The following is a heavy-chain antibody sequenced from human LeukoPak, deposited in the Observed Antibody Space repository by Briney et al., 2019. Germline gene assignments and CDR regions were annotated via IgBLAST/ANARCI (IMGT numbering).Heavy chain of an antibody. V-gene: IGHV3-11*06. CDR1: GFTFSDYY. Sequence: GALRLSCAASGFTFSDYYMSWIRQAPGKGLVWVSYISSSSSYTNYADSVKGRFTISRDNAKNSLYLQMNSLRAEDTAVYYCARSPTYQLVYDYWGQGTLVTVSS. CDR2: ISSSSSYT. J-gene: IGHJ4*02. D-gene: IGHD2-2*02. CDR3: ARSPTYQLVYDY.